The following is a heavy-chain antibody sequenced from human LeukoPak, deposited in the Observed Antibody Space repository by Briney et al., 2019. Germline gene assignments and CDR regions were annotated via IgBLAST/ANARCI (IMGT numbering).Heavy chain of an antibody. D-gene: IGHD3-10*01. J-gene: IGHJ6*02. CDR3: ARAMVRGVFSYGMDV. CDR2: IWYDGSNK. V-gene: IGHV3-33*01. CDR1: GFTFSSYG. Sequence: GGSLRLSCAASGFTFSSYGMHWVRQAPGKGLEWVAVIWYDGSNKYYADSVKGRFTITRDNSKNTLYLQMNSLRAEDTAVYYCARAMVRGVFSYGMDVWGQGTTVTVSS.